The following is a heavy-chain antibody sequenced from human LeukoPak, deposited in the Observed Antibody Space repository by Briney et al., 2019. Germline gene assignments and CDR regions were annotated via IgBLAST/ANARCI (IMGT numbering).Heavy chain of an antibody. Sequence: ASVKVSCKASGYSFPDYYMHWVRQAPGQGLQWMGWINPNSGGTKYAQRFQGRVTMTRDTSISTAYMELSRPTPDDTAVYYCARPRSDQWLVVPFDFWGQGTLVTVSS. J-gene: IGHJ4*02. CDR1: GYSFPDYY. CDR3: ARPRSDQWLVVPFDF. V-gene: IGHV1-2*02. D-gene: IGHD6-19*01. CDR2: INPNSGGT.